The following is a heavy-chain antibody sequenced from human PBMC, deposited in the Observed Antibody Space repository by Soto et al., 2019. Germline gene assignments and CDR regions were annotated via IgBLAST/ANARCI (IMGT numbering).Heavy chain of an antibody. CDR2: IYYSGST. V-gene: IGHV4-30-4*01. J-gene: IGHJ4*02. Sequence: SETLSLTCTVSGGSISSGDYYWGWIRQPPGKGLEWIGYIYYSGSTYYNPSLKSRVTISVDTSKNQFSLKLSSVTAADTAVYYCASHGGYYDSSGYYYSYFDYWGQGTLVTVSS. D-gene: IGHD3-22*01. CDR3: ASHGGYYDSSGYYYSYFDY. CDR1: GGSISSGDYY.